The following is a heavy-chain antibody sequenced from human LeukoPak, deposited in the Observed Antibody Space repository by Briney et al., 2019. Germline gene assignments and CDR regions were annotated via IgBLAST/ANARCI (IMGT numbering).Heavy chain of an antibody. V-gene: IGHV3-23*01. J-gene: IGHJ4*02. Sequence: HTGGSLRLSCAASGFTFSNYAMSWVRQAPGKGLEWVSAISGSGGSTYSADSVKGRFSISRDSSKNTLYLQMNSLRAEDTAIYHCAKDVGYYYDSSGYYYFDYWAREPWSPSPQ. D-gene: IGHD3-22*01. CDR1: GFTFSNYA. CDR2: ISGSGGST. CDR3: AKDVGYYYDSSGYYYFDY.